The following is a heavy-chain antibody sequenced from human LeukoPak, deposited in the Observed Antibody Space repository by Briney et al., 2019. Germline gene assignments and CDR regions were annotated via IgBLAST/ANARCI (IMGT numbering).Heavy chain of an antibody. CDR3: ARGSYSGAVAGTIDY. V-gene: IGHV3-13*04. CDR2: IGTAGDT. CDR1: GFTFSYYD. J-gene: IGHJ4*02. D-gene: IGHD6-19*01. Sequence: TGGSLRLSCAASGFTFSYYDMHWVRQATGKGLEWVSAIGTAGDTYYPGSVKGRFTISRENAKSSLYLQMNSLRAGDTAVYYCARGSYSGAVAGTIDYWGQGTLVTVSS.